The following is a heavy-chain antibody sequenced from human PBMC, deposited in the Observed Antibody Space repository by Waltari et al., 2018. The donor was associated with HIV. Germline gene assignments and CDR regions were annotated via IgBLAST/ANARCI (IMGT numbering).Heavy chain of an antibody. CDR3: AKAVGDTSGRYWGGDV. V-gene: IGHV3-48*03. CDR2: ISAGGTK. Sequence: EVQLVESGGGLVQPGGSLRLSCAGSGFTFSHYEMTWVRQAPGKGLEWISEISAGGTKYYADSVKGRFSISRDNAKNSLYLQMNSLRAEDTAVYYCAKAVGDTSGRYWGGDVWGQGTTVTVSS. D-gene: IGHD6-19*01. CDR1: GFTFSHYE. J-gene: IGHJ6*02.